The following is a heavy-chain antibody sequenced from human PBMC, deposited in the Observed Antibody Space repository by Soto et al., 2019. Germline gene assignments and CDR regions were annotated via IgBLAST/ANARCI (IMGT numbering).Heavy chain of an antibody. V-gene: IGHV3-11*01. CDR3: AKRIVGTTGHAFDV. D-gene: IGHD1-26*01. J-gene: IGHJ6*02. CDR1: GFTFSDFH. CDR2: IYRGGSTV. Sequence: ESGGGLVKPGGSLRLSCAASGFTFSDFHMIWVRQAPGKGLEWISYIYRGGSTVSDADSVQGRFTISRDNAKNSLYLQLDSLRVEDTAVYYCAKRIVGTTGHAFDVWGQGTTVTISS.